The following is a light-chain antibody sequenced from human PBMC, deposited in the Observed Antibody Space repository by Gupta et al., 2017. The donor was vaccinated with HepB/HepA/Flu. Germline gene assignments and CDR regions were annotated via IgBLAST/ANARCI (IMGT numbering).Light chain of an antibody. CDR2: DDS. CDR1: SSDVGGYTY. J-gene: IGLJ2*01. CDR3: SSYTSSSTV. Sequence: QSALTQPASVAGSPGQSLPISCTRTSSDVGGYTYVSWYQQHTGKAPKLMIYDDSNRLSGVSNRFSGSKSCNTASLTISGLQAEDEADYYCSSYTSSSTVFGGGTKLTVL. V-gene: IGLV2-14*03.